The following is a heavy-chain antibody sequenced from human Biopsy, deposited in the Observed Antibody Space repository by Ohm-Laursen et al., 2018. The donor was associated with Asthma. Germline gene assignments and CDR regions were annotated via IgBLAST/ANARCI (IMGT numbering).Heavy chain of an antibody. CDR3: ARGDSSGWSHYYFDY. CDR2: IYSGGTS. D-gene: IGHD6-19*01. V-gene: IGHV3-53*01. J-gene: IGHJ4*02. CDR1: GFTVSRYH. Sequence: GSLRLSCTASGFTVSRYHMFWVRQAPGKGLEWVSVIYSGGTSHTADSVMGRFTISRDFSKNTLHLQMHSLRVEDTAVYYCARGDSSGWSHYYFDYWGQGTLVTVSS.